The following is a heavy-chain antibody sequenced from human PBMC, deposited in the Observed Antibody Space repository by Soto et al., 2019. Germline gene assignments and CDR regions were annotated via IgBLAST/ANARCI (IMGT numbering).Heavy chain of an antibody. CDR2: IYGSGSA. CDR3: ARDNMSGSASIFRFDP. CDR1: GGSISSYY. V-gene: IGHV4-4*07. Sequence: PSETLSLTCTGSGGSISSYYWSWIRQPAWKGLELIGRIYGSGSASYNPSLKSRVTMSLDTSKNQFYLRLSSVTAADTALYYCARDNMSGSASIFRFDPCGQG. J-gene: IGHJ5*02. D-gene: IGHD2-2*01.